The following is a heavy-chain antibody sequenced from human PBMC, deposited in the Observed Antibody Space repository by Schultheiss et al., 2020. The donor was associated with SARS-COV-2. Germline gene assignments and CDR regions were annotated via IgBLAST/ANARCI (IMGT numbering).Heavy chain of an antibody. Sequence: SETLSLTCAVYGGSFSDSYWSWIRQFPGKGLEWIGYIHHSGTTYYNPSLQSRVTISIDTSKNQFSLKLSSVTAADTAVYYCARAFRDGYSDAFDIWGQGTMVTVSS. J-gene: IGHJ3*02. CDR2: IHHSGTT. V-gene: IGHV4-34*01. CDR1: GGSFSDSY. D-gene: IGHD5-24*01. CDR3: ARAFRDGYSDAFDI.